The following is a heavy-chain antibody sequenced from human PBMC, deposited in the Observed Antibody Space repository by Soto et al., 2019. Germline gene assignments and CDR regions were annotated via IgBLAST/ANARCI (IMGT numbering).Heavy chain of an antibody. V-gene: IGHV4-39*01. J-gene: IGHJ4*02. CDR2: IYYSGST. CDR1: GGSISSSSYY. D-gene: IGHD3-10*01. CDR3: ARRYGSGSYQFDY. Sequence: QLQLQESGPGLVKPSETLSLTCTVSGGSISSSSYYWGWIRQPPGKGLEWIGSIYYSGSTYYNPSLQTRVTISVDPSRNQFSLKLSSVTAADTAVYYCARRYGSGSYQFDYWGQGTLVTVSS.